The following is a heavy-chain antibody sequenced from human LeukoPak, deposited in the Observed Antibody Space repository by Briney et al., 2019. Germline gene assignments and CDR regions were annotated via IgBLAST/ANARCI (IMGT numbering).Heavy chain of an antibody. D-gene: IGHD6-13*01. CDR2: INMYTANP. CDR3: ARDFSSSNWYRDDTFDI. V-gene: IGHV7-4-1*02. CDR1: GYTFTRYA. Sequence: GASVKVSCKASGYTFTRYAINWLRQAPGQGLDWMGWINMYTANPAYAQGFTERFVFSLDTSVTTAYLQISNLKTEDTAVYYCARDFSSSNWYRDDTFDIWGQGTMVTVSS. J-gene: IGHJ3*02.